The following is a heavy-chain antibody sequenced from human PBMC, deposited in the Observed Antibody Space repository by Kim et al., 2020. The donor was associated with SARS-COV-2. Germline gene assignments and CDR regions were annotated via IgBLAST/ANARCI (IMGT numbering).Heavy chain of an antibody. CDR1: GFTFSSYW. V-gene: IGHV3-74*01. D-gene: IGHD3-3*01. CDR2: INSDGSST. Sequence: GGSLRLSCAASGFTFSSYWMHWVRQAPGKGLVWVSRINSDGSSTSYADSVKGRFTISRDNAKNTLYLQMNSLRAEDTAVYYCARATQDFWSGYYTGSDWYFDLWGRGTLVTVSS. J-gene: IGHJ2*01. CDR3: ARATQDFWSGYYTGSDWYFDL.